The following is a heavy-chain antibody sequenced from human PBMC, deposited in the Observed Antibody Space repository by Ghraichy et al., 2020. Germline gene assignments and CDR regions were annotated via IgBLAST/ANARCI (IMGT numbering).Heavy chain of an antibody. CDR3: ASHPITGTDYYYGMDV. V-gene: IGHV3-53*01. J-gene: IGHJ6*02. CDR2: IYSGGST. D-gene: IGHD1-1*01. CDR1: GFTVSSNY. Sequence: GGSLRLSCAASGFTVSSNYMSWVRQAPGKGLEWVSVIYSGGSTYYADSVKGRFTISRDNSKNTLYLQMNSLRAEDTAVYYCASHPITGTDYYYGMDVWGQGTTVTVSS.